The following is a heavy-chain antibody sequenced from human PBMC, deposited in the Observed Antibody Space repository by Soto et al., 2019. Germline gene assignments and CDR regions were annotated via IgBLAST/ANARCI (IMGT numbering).Heavy chain of an antibody. D-gene: IGHD6-19*01. CDR3: ARIPQIAVAGTRFGYFDL. CDR2: IWYDGSNK. V-gene: IGHV3-33*01. CDR1: GFTFSSYG. J-gene: IGHJ2*01. Sequence: QVQLEESGGGVVQPGRSLRLSCAASGFTFSSYGMHWVRQAPGKGLEWVALIWYDGSNKYYADSVKGRFTISRDNSKNTLYLQMNSLGAEDTAVYYCARIPQIAVAGTRFGYFDLWGRGTLVTVSS.